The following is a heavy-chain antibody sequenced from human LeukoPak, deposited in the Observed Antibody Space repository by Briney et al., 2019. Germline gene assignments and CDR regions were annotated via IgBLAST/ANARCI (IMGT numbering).Heavy chain of an antibody. CDR3: ARGYDSSGYYYEEYYFDY. CDR1: GFTFSDYY. V-gene: IGHV3-11*01. J-gene: IGHJ4*02. CDR2: ISSSGSTI. Sequence: GGSLRLSCAASGFTFSDYYMSWIRQAPGKGLEWVSYISSSGSTIYYADSVKGRFTISRDNAKNSLYLQMNSLRAEDTAVYYCARGYDSSGYYYEEYYFDYWGQGTLVTVSS. D-gene: IGHD3-22*01.